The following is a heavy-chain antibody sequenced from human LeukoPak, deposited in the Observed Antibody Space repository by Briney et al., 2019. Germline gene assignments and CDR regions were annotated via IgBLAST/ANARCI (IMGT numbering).Heavy chain of an antibody. CDR3: ARVLSAVVTCDY. D-gene: IGHD5-18*01. V-gene: IGHV3-72*01. Sequence: PGGSLRLSCAASGFTFSDHYMDWVRQAPGKGLEWVGRTRNKANSYTTEYAASVKGRFTISRDDSKNSLYLQMNSLRDEDTAVYYCARVLSAVVTCDYWGQGTLVTVSS. CDR2: TRNKANSYTT. CDR1: GFTFSDHY. J-gene: IGHJ4*02.